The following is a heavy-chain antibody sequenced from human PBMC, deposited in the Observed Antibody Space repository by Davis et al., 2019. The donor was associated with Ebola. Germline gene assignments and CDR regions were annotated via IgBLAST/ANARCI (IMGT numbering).Heavy chain of an antibody. CDR3: ARGRLRGLDY. CDR2: INHSGST. Sequence: MPGGSLRLSCAVYGGSFSAYYWSWIRQPPGKGLEWIGEINHSGSTNYNPSLKSRVTISVDTSKNQFSLKLSSVTAADTAVYYCARGRLRGLDYWGQGTLVTVSS. D-gene: IGHD4-17*01. CDR1: GGSFSAYY. J-gene: IGHJ4*02. V-gene: IGHV4-34*01.